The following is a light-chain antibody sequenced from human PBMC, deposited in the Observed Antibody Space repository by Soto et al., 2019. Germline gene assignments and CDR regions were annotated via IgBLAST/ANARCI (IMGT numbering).Light chain of an antibody. CDR3: TSYISSNTLVV. J-gene: IGLJ2*01. CDR1: SSDVGGYNY. CDR2: EVS. Sequence: QSVLTQPASVSGSPGQSMTISCTGTSSDVGGYNYVSWYQQYPGKVPKVIIYEVSNRPSGVSNRFSGSKSANTASLTISGLQAEDEADYYCTSYISSNTLVVFGGGTKVTVL. V-gene: IGLV2-14*01.